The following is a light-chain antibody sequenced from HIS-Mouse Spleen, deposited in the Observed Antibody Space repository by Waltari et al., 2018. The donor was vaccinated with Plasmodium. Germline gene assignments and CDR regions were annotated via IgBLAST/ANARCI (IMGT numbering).Light chain of an antibody. Sequence: AIRMTQSPSSLSASVGDRVPITCRASQGIRNDLGWYQQKPGKAPKLLISAASSLQSGVPSRFSGSGSGTDFTLTISSLQPEDFATYYCLQDYNYPYTFGQGTKLEIK. CDR2: AAS. CDR3: LQDYNYPYT. J-gene: IGKJ2*01. CDR1: QGIRND. V-gene: IGKV1-6*01.